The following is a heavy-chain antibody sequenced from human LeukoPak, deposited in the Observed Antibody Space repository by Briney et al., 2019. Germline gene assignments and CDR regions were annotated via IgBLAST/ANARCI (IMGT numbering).Heavy chain of an antibody. D-gene: IGHD1-26*01. CDR3: ARDLVWDTYAFDI. V-gene: IGHV4-59*12. Sequence: SETLSLTCAVSGGSINNYYWSWIRQPPGKGLEWIGYVYYSGSSDYNPSLKSRVTISVDTSKNQFSLRLSSVTAADTAVYYCARDLVWDTYAFDIWGQGTMVTVSS. J-gene: IGHJ3*02. CDR1: GGSINNYY. CDR2: VYYSGSS.